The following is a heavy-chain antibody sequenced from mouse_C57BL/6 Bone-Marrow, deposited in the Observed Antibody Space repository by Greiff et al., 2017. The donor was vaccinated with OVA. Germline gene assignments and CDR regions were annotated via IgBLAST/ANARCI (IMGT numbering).Heavy chain of an antibody. CDR2: IDPETGGT. D-gene: IGHD2-5*01. CDR3: TRGYSNYYAMDY. Sequence: VKLQESVAELVRPGASVKLSCTASGFNIKNTYMHWVQQRPVHGLEWIGAIDPETGGTAYNQKFKGKAILTADKSSSTAYMELRSLTSEDSAVYYCTRGYSNYYAMDYWGQGTSVTVSS. CDR1: GFNIKNTY. J-gene: IGHJ4*01. V-gene: IGHV1-15*01.